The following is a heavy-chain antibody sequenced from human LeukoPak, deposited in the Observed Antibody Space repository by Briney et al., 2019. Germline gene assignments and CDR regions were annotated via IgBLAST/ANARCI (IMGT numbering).Heavy chain of an antibody. CDR3: AGDYNSLTGLNY. D-gene: IGHD3-9*01. J-gene: IGHJ4*02. V-gene: IGHV3-73*01. Sequence: GGSLRLSCAASGFTFSDSAMHWVRQASGKGLEWLGRIRTQANNDATAYGASVKGRFIIFRDDSRNTAYLQMNSLKTEDTAVYYCAGDYNSLTGLNYWGQGTLVTVSS. CDR1: GFTFSDSA. CDR2: IRTQANNDAT.